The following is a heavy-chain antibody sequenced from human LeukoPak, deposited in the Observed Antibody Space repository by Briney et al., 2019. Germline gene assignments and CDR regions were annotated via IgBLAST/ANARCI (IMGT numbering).Heavy chain of an antibody. D-gene: IGHD3-22*01. CDR3: ARLRRYYYDSSGYCPT. CDR2: INHSGST. CDR1: GGSFSGYY. J-gene: IGHJ4*02. V-gene: IGHV4-34*01. Sequence: SETLPLTCAVYGGSFSGYYWSWIRQPPGKGLEWIGEINHSGSTNYNPSLKSRVTISVDTSKNQFSLKLSSVTAADTAVYYCARLRRYYYDSSGYCPTWGQGTLVTVSS.